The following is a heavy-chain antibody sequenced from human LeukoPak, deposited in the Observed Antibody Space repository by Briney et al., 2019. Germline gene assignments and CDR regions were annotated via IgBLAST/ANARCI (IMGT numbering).Heavy chain of an antibody. CDR3: AREFSGSSSRHFDY. D-gene: IGHD1-26*01. CDR2: INTDGNIT. V-gene: IGHV3-74*01. Sequence: GGSLRLSCAASGFIFSSYWMYWVRQAPGKGLVWVSRINTDGNITTYADSVKGRFTISRDNAKNALYLQINSMRADDTAVYYCAREFSGSSSRHFDYWGQGTLATVSS. J-gene: IGHJ4*02. CDR1: GFIFSSYW.